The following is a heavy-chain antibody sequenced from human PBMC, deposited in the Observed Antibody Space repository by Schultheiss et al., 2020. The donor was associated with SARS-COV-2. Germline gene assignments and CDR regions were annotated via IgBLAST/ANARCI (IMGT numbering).Heavy chain of an antibody. CDR2: IYYSGST. D-gene: IGHD2-15*01. Sequence: SETLSLTCTVSGGSISSSSYYWGWIRQPPGKGLEWIGSIYYSGSTYYSPSLKSRVTILLDTSKSQFSLELRSVTAADTAEYYCARGSNAGNCSGGSCYSGEYFRHWGQGTLVTVSS. J-gene: IGHJ1*01. V-gene: IGHV4-39*07. CDR1: GGSISSSSYY. CDR3: ARGSNAGNCSGGSCYSGEYFRH.